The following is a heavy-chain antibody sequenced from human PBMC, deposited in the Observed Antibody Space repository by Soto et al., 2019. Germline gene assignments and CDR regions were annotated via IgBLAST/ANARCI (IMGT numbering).Heavy chain of an antibody. CDR1: GGSISSGGYS. Sequence: QLQLQESGSGLVKPSQTLSLTCAVSGGSISSGGYSWSWIRQPPGKGLEWIGYIYHSRSTYYNPSLKSRVTISVDRSKNQFSLKLSSVTAADTAVYYCASSTVTDAFDIWGQGTMVTVSS. CDR3: ASSTVTDAFDI. J-gene: IGHJ3*02. CDR2: IYHSRST. V-gene: IGHV4-30-2*01. D-gene: IGHD4-17*01.